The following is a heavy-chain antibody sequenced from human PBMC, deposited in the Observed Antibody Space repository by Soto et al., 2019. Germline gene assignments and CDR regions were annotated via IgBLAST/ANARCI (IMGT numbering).Heavy chain of an antibody. CDR1: GGSISNNSYY. CDR3: ARLVVVAPVANA. Sequence: SETLSLTCSVSGGSISNNSYYWGWLRQPPGQGLEWVGGIYYTGTTYYSPSLKDRVTISVDTYKNSVSLNLTSVTAADTAVYFCARLVVVAPVANAWGQGTLVTGSS. D-gene: IGHD2-2*01. V-gene: IGHV4-39*02. CDR2: IYYTGTT. J-gene: IGHJ5*02.